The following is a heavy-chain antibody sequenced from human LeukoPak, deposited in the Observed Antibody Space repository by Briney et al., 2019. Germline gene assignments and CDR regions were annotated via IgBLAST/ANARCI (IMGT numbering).Heavy chain of an antibody. CDR3: ARERVEAFDI. CDR2: IGGSSTSI. CDR1: GFTFSIYS. Sequence: PGGSLRLYCAASGFTFSIYSMNWVRQAPGKGLEWVSSIGGSSTSIYYADSVKGRFIISGDNAKNSLYLQMNSLRGEDTAVYYCARERVEAFDIWGQGTMVTVSS. J-gene: IGHJ3*02. D-gene: IGHD2-15*01. V-gene: IGHV3-21*01.